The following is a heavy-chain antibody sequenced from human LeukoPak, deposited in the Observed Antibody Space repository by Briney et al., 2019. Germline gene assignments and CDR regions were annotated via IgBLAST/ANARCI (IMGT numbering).Heavy chain of an antibody. V-gene: IGHV3-23*01. CDR1: GFSFSSYA. CDR3: ANLYRAIDY. CDR2: ISGSGGST. J-gene: IGHJ4*02. D-gene: IGHD4-11*01. Sequence: GGSLRLSCAASGFSFSSYAMSWVRQAPGKGLEWVSAISGSGGSTYYADSVKGRFTITRDNSKNTLYLTTNSPRAEDTAIYYCANLYRAIDYWGQGTLVTVSS.